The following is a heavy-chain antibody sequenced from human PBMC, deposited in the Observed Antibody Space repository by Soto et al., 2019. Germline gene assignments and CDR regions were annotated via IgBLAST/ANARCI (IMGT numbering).Heavy chain of an antibody. V-gene: IGHV3-33*01. D-gene: IGHD4-17*01. CDR1: GFTFNTYS. CDR2: LWYDGTQK. CDR3: ARAGGTTVTGLWHFDS. Sequence: QVQLEESGGGVVQPGRSLRLSCEASGFTFNTYSMHWVRQPQAKGLEWLAALWYDGTQKYYADSVKDGFIISRDNSKKTLYLEMNRLRAEDTAVYYCARAGGTTVTGLWHFDSWGQGTLVTVSS. J-gene: IGHJ4*02.